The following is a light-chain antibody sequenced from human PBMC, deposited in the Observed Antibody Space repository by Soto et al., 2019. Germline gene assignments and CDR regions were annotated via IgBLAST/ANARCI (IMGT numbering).Light chain of an antibody. CDR2: QDS. V-gene: IGLV3-1*01. CDR3: QAWESSTVV. J-gene: IGLJ2*01. Sequence: SSELTQPPSVSVSPGQTASITCSGEKLGDKYACWYQQKPGQSPVLVIYQDSKRPSGIPERFSGSNSGNTATLTISGTQAMDEADYYCQAWESSTVVFGGGTKLTLL. CDR1: KLGDKY.